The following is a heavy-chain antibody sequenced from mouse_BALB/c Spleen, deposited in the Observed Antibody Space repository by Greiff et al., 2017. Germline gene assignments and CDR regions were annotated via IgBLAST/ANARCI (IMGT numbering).Heavy chain of an antibody. CDR3: ARSRYYGSSYYAMDY. D-gene: IGHD1-1*01. V-gene: IGHV1-14*01. CDR2: INPYNDGT. Sequence: VQLKESGPELVKPGASVKMSCKASGYTFTSYVMHWVKQKPGQGLEWIGYINPYNDGTKYNEKFKGKATLTSDKSSSTAYMELSSLTSEDSAVYYCARSRYYGSSYYAMDYWGQGTSVTVSS. J-gene: IGHJ4*01. CDR1: GYTFTSYV.